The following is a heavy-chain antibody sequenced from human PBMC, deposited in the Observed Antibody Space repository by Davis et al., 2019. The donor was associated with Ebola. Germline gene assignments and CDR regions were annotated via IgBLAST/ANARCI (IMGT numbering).Heavy chain of an antibody. Sequence: SLKISCAASGFTFDDYAMHWVRQAPGKGLEWVSGISRNSGSIDYADSVKGRFTISRDNAKNSLYMQMNSLRAEDTALYYCAKDMTAYPRGVRFDHWGQGTLVSVSS. CDR3: AKDMTAYPRGVRFDH. D-gene: IGHD2-2*02. J-gene: IGHJ4*02. V-gene: IGHV3-9*01. CDR1: GFTFDDYA. CDR2: ISRNSGSI.